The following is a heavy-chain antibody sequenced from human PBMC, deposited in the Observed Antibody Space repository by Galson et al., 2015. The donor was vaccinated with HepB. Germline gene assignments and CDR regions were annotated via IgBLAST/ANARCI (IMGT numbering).Heavy chain of an antibody. D-gene: IGHD3-22*01. CDR3: ASQGQYYYDSSGYYV. Sequence: SVKVSCKASGYTFTSYGISWVRQAPGQGLEWMGWISAYNGNTNYAQKLQGRVTMTTDTSTSTAYMELRSLRSDDTAVYYCASQGQYYYDSSGYYVWGQGTLVTVSS. V-gene: IGHV1-18*01. J-gene: IGHJ4*02. CDR2: ISAYNGNT. CDR1: GYTFTSYG.